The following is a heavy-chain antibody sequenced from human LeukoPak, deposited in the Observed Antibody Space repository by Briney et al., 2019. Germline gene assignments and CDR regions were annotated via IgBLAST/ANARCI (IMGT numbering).Heavy chain of an antibody. J-gene: IGHJ4*02. CDR1: GGSIGTYS. V-gene: IGHV4-59*01. CDR2: IYYSWTT. Sequence: PSETLSLTCTVSGGSIGTYSWNWIRQPPGKGLEWIGYIYYSWTTNYNPSLKSRVTISVDTSKNQFSLKLSSVTAADTAVYYCARGVYIAAAQYGYWGQGTLVTDSS. D-gene: IGHD6-13*01. CDR3: ARGVYIAAAQYGY.